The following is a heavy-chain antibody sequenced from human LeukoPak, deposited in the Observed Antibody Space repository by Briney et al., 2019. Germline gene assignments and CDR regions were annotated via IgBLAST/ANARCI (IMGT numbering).Heavy chain of an antibody. D-gene: IGHD3-9*01. CDR1: GFTFSSYW. CDR2: IKQDGSEK. Sequence: GGSLRLSCAASGFTFSSYWMSWVRQAPGKGLEWVANIKQDGSEKYYVDSVKGRFTISRDNAKNSLYLQMNSLRAEDTAVYYCARAGYFDWLLYGYFDYWGQGTLATVSS. V-gene: IGHV3-7*01. CDR3: ARAGYFDWLLYGYFDY. J-gene: IGHJ4*02.